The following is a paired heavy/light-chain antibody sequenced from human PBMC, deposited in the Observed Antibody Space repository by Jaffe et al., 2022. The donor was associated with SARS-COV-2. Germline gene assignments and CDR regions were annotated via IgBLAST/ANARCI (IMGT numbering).Heavy chain of an antibody. CDR2: IYYTGDS. D-gene: IGHD3-10*01. CDR3: ARTLASGHMDV. J-gene: IGHJ6*03. V-gene: IGHV4-59*01. Sequence: QVQLQESGPGLVKPSETLSLTCSVSGGSISNYYWSWIRQPPGKGLEWIAHIYYTGDSKYNPSLRSRVTISIDTSNNQFSLKVSSVTAADTAVYYCARTLASGHMDVWGKGTTVTVSS. CDR1: GGSISNYY.
Light chain of an antibody. V-gene: IGKV4-1*01. Sequence: DIVMTQSPDSLAVSLGERATINCKSSHNILLSSSNKNHLTWYQQKPGQPPKVLIYLATTRESGVPDRFSGSGSGTDFTLTISSLQAEDVAVYYCQQHFDVPYTFAQGTKLEIK. J-gene: IGKJ2*01. CDR1: HNILLSSSNKNH. CDR2: LAT. CDR3: QQHFDVPYT.